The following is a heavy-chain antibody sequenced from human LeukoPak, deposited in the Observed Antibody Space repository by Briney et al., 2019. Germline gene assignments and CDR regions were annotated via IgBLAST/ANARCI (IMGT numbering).Heavy chain of an antibody. J-gene: IGHJ3*02. CDR3: ARDRRYYGSGPPAFDI. Sequence: GASVKVSCKASGYTFTSYAITWVRQAPGQGLEWMGWISAYNGNTNYAQKLQGRVTMTTDTSTSTAYMELRSLRSDDTAVYYCARDRRYYGSGPPAFDIWGQGTMVTVSS. V-gene: IGHV1-18*01. CDR1: GYTFTSYA. CDR2: ISAYNGNT. D-gene: IGHD3-10*01.